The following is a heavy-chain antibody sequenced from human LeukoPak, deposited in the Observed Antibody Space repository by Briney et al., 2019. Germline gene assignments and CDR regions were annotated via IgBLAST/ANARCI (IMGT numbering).Heavy chain of an antibody. CDR3: ARDPYNGNYGDSYYYYMDV. V-gene: IGHV3-23*01. D-gene: IGHD1-26*01. J-gene: IGHJ6*03. CDR1: GFTFSSYG. Sequence: GGSLRLSCAASGFTFSSYGMSWVRQAPGKGLERVSAISGSGGSTYYADSVKGRFTISRDNSKNTLYLQMNSLRAEDTAIYYCARDPYNGNYGDSYYYYMDVWGKGTTVTISS. CDR2: ISGSGGST.